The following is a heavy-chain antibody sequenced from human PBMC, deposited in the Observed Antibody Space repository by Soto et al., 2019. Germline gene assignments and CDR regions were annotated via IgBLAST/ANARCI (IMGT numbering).Heavy chain of an antibody. J-gene: IGHJ6*03. D-gene: IGHD2-2*01. CDR2: IYYSGST. CDR3: ARSGAYQYYYYMDV. Sequence: SETLSLTCTVSGGSISSYYWSWIRQPPGKGLEWIGYIYYSGSTNYNPSLKSRVTISVDTSKNQFSLKLSSVAAADTAVYYCARSGAYQYYYYMDVWGKGTTVTVSS. V-gene: IGHV4-59*01. CDR1: GGSISSYY.